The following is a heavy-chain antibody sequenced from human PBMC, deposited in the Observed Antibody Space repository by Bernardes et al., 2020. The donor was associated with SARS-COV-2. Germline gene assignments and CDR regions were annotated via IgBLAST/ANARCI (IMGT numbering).Heavy chain of an antibody. J-gene: IGHJ6*02. D-gene: IGHD3-10*01. Sequence: SETLSLTCAVYGGSFSGYYWSWIRQPPGKGLEWIGEINHSGSTNYNPSLKSRVTISVDTSKNQFSLKLSSVTAADTAVYYCARSGVLLWFGESSELYYYYGLDVWGQGTTVTVSS. CDR1: GGSFSGYY. CDR2: INHSGST. V-gene: IGHV4-34*01. CDR3: ARSGVLLWFGESSELYYYYGLDV.